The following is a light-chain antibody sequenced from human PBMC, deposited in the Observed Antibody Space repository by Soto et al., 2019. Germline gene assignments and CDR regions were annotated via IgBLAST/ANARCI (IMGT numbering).Light chain of an antibody. J-gene: IGKJ5*01. CDR1: QSVFYSSSNKNY. Sequence: DIVMTQSPDSLAVSLGERATINCKSSQSVFYSSSNKNYLAWYQQKPGQPPKLLIHWASTREDGIPDRFSGSGSGTDFTLTISSLKADDVAVYYCQQYYNSPITFGQGTRLEI. CDR3: QQYYNSPIT. V-gene: IGKV4-1*01. CDR2: WAS.